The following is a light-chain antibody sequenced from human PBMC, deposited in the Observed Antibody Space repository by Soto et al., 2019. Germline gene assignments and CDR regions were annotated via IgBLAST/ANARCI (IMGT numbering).Light chain of an antibody. CDR2: DAS. CDR3: QQRSN. V-gene: IGKV3-11*01. J-gene: IGKJ5*01. Sequence: ILTSQSPGTVSLPPEERETLSCRASQSLSSRNLAWYQQKPGQAPRLLIYDASNGATGIPARFSGSGSGTDFTLTISSLEPEDFAVYYCQQRSNFGQGTRLEI. CDR1: QSLSSRN.